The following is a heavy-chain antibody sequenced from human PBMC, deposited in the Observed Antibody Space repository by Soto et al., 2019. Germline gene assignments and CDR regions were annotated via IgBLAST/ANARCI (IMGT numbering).Heavy chain of an antibody. V-gene: IGHV4-34*01. Sequence: PSETLSLTCAVNGGSFRGDYWSWIRQPPGRGLEWIWEINHSGRTNLNPSLKSRVSTSVDTSKNHFSLRLSSVTAADTAVYYCARGPRCINTSCSNDYYHFGLDVWGQGTKVTVSS. CDR1: GGSFRGDY. CDR2: INHSGRT. D-gene: IGHD2-2*01. CDR3: ARGPRCINTSCSNDYYHFGLDV. J-gene: IGHJ6*02.